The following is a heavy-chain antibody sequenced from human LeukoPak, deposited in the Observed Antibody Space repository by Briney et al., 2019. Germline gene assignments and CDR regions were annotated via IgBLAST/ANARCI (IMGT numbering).Heavy chain of an antibody. Sequence: GGXLRLSXAASGFPFSSYWMHWVRQAPGKGLVWVSRIHSDGSSTSYADSVRGRFTISRDDAKSTLYLQMNSLRAEDTAVYYCARSGWPYYFDYWGQGTLVTVSS. V-gene: IGHV3-74*01. CDR2: IHSDGSST. D-gene: IGHD3-22*01. J-gene: IGHJ4*02. CDR1: GFPFSSYW. CDR3: ARSGWPYYFDY.